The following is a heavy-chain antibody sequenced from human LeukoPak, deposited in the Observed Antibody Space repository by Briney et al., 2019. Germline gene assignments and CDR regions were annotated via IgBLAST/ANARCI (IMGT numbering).Heavy chain of an antibody. CDR3: AKDGAYGYFDY. Sequence: PGGSLRLSCAASGFTFDDYAMHWVRQAPGKGLEWVSGISWNSGSIGYADSVKGRFTISRDNAKNSLYLQMNSLRAEDTALYYCAKDGAYGYFDYWGRGTLVTVSS. CDR2: ISWNSGSI. V-gene: IGHV3-9*01. D-gene: IGHD4-17*01. CDR1: GFTFDDYA. J-gene: IGHJ4*02.